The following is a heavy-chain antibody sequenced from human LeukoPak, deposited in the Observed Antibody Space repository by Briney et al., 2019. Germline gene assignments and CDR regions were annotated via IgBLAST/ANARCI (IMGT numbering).Heavy chain of an antibody. J-gene: IGHJ4*02. CDR3: ARLIRTPGTYYFDY. CDR1: GGSFSGYY. D-gene: IGHD1-14*01. V-gene: IGHV4-34*01. CDR2: INHSGRT. Sequence: SETLSLTCAVYGGSFSGYYWSWIRQPPGKGREGIGEINHSGRTNYNPSLKSRVTISVDTSKNQFSLKLSSVTAADTAVYYCARLIRTPGTYYFDYWGQGTLVTVSS.